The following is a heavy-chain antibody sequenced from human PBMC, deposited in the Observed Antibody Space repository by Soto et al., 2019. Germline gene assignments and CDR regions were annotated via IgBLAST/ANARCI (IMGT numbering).Heavy chain of an antibody. J-gene: IGHJ5*02. D-gene: IGHD2-2*01. CDR2: ISAYNGNT. Sequence: GASVKVSCKASGYTFTSYGISWVRQAPGQGLEWMGWISAYNGNTNYAQKLQGRVTMTTDTSTSTAYMELRSLRSDDTAVYYCARDRSRCSRTSCSRSNLFAPWGQGTMVTVSS. CDR1: GYTFTSYG. CDR3: ARDRSRCSRTSCSRSNLFAP. V-gene: IGHV1-18*04.